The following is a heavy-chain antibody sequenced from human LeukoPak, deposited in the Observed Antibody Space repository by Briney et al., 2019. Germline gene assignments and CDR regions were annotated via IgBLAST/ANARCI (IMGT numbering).Heavy chain of an antibody. CDR2: ISWDGDST. CDR1: GFAFVVYT. Sequence: GGSLRLSCAEPGFAFVVYTVCSGPQTPGKGLEWVSLISWDGDSTYYADSVKGRFTISRDNRQKSLYLEMNRLRIEDSTVHFWATDSASDNIKMGRGVIIHYRCLDDWGKGTTVTVSS. D-gene: IGHD3-10*01. V-gene: IGHV3-43*01. J-gene: IGHJ6*04. CDR3: ATDSASDNIKMGRGVIIHYRCLDD.